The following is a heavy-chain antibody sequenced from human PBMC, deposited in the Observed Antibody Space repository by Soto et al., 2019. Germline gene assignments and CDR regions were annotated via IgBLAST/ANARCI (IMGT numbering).Heavy chain of an antibody. D-gene: IGHD3-10*01. Sequence: PGGSLRLSCAASGFTFSSYWMSWVRQAPGKGLEWVANIKQDGSEKYYVDSVKGRFTISRDNAKNSLYLQMNSLRAEDTAVYYCVRSPNTMVRGGNFIFDYWGQGNLVTFSS. CDR3: VRSPNTMVRGGNFIFDY. V-gene: IGHV3-7*01. CDR2: IKQDGSEK. CDR1: GFTFSSYW. J-gene: IGHJ4*02.